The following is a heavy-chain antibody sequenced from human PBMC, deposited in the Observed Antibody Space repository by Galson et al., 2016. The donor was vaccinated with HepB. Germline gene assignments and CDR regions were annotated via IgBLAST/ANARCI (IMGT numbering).Heavy chain of an antibody. J-gene: IGHJ2*01. CDR1: GFTFNNAW. Sequence: SLRLSCAASGFTFNNAWMSWVRQAPGKGLEWVGRIKSKTEGGTTDYAAPVKGRFTISRDDSKNTLYLQMNSLKTEDTAVYYCTTDPSWIWSHWYFDLWGRGTLVTVSS. CDR2: IKSKTEGGTT. V-gene: IGHV3-15*01. CDR3: TTDPSWIWSHWYFDL. D-gene: IGHD2-2*03.